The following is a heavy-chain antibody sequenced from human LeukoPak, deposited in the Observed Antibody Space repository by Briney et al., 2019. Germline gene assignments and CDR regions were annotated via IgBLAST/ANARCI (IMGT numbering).Heavy chain of an antibody. Sequence: ASVKVSCKTSGYLFIGFYIHWVRQVPGQGLEWMGWINPNSGDTKSAPKFQGRVAMTRVTSINTAYMEMSGLTPDDTAIYYCAKRGGALSHWGQGTPVTVTS. CDR2: INPNSGDT. D-gene: IGHD2-21*01. CDR1: GYLFIGFY. V-gene: IGHV1-2*02. J-gene: IGHJ4*02. CDR3: AKRGGALSH.